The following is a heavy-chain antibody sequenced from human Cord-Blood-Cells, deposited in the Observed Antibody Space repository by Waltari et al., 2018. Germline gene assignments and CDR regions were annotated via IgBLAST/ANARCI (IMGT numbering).Heavy chain of an antibody. CDR3: ARDGITGTTRGYYYYYMDV. Sequence: QVQLVQSGAEVKKPGSSVKVSCKASGGTFSTYAISWVRQAPGQGLEWMGGISPIFGTANYAQKFRGRVTITADESTSTAYMELSSLRSEDTAVYYCARDGITGTTRGYYYYYMDVWGKGTTVTVSS. CDR2: ISPIFGTA. V-gene: IGHV1-69*01. CDR1: GGTFSTYA. D-gene: IGHD1-7*01. J-gene: IGHJ6*03.